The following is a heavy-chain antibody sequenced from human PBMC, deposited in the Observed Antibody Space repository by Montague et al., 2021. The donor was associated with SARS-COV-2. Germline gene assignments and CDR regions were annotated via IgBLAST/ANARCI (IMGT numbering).Heavy chain of an antibody. J-gene: IGHJ4*02. CDR2: IYSSGRT. V-gene: IGHV3-53*01. CDR1: GFTVSSNY. D-gene: IGHD3-10*01. Sequence: SLRLSCAASGFTVSSNYMSWVRQAPGKGLEWVSLIYSSGRTSYADSVKGRFTMSRDNSKNTLYLHMNSLRAKDTAVYYCARDFGESRDHWGQGTLVTVSS. CDR3: ARDFGESRDH.